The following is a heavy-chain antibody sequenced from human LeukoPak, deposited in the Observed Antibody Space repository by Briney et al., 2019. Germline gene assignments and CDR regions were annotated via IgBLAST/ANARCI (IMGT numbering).Heavy chain of an antibody. CDR1: GFTFSSYW. Sequence: GGSLRLSCAASGFTFSSYWMSWVRQAPGKGLEWVAVISYDGSNKYYADSVKGRFTISRDNSKNTLYLQMNSLRAEDTAVYYCAKVAHFISGFDYWGQGTLVTVSS. V-gene: IGHV3-30*18. J-gene: IGHJ4*02. CDR2: ISYDGSNK. D-gene: IGHD2-21*01. CDR3: AKVAHFISGFDY.